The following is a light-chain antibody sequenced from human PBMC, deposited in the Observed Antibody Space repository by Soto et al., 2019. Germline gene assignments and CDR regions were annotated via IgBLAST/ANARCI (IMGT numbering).Light chain of an antibody. Sequence: DIHMTQSPSSLSASVGDRVTISCQASQDITNSLKWYQQRPVKAPKLLIFDASNFETGVPSRFSGSRSETHFTLSLSSLPPEDIDTDNCQQYYDLPHTFSPGTKVHFK. CDR3: QQYYDLPHT. CDR1: QDITNS. J-gene: IGKJ3*01. CDR2: DAS. V-gene: IGKV1-33*01.